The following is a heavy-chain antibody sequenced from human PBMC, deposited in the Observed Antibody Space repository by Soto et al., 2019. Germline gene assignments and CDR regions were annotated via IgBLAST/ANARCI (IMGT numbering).Heavy chain of an antibody. CDR3: ARMSYFYDKWHFDL. J-gene: IGHJ2*01. D-gene: IGHD3-22*01. Sequence: PSETLSLTCTVSGASINNNDYYWSWIRQTPGKGLEWIGYVYYSGSTDYIPSLKSRLSMSIDKSQNRFTLKLNSVTAADTATYYCARMSYFYDKWHFDLWGRGTLVTVSS. CDR1: GASINNNDYY. CDR2: VYYSGST. V-gene: IGHV4-30-4*01.